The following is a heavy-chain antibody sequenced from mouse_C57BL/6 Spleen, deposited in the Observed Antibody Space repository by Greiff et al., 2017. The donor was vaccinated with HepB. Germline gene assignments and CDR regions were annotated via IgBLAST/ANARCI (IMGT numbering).Heavy chain of an antibody. CDR2: IDPETGGT. D-gene: IGHD1-1*01. CDR1: GYTFTDYE. V-gene: IGHV1-15*01. J-gene: IGHJ3*01. Sequence: QVQLQQSGAELVRPGASVTLSCKASGYTFTDYEMHWVKQTPVHGLEWIGAIDPETGGTAYNQKFKGKAILTADKSSSTAYMELRSLTSEDSAVYYCTSILLRYPADWGQGTLVTVSA. CDR3: TSILLRYPAD.